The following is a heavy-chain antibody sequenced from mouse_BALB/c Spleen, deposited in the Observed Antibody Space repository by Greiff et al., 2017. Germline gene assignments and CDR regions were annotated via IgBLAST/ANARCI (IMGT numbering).Heavy chain of an antibody. CDR2: ISSGSSTI. V-gene: IGHV5-17*02. D-gene: IGHD2-14*01. J-gene: IGHJ3*01. Sequence: EVKLMESGGGLVQPGGSRKLSCAASGFTFSSFGMHWVRQAPEKGLEWVAYISSGSSTIYYADTVKGRFTLSRDNPKNTLFLQMTSLRSEDTAMYYCARAGTAWFAYWGQGTLVTVSA. CDR3: ARAGTAWFAY. CDR1: GFTFSSFG.